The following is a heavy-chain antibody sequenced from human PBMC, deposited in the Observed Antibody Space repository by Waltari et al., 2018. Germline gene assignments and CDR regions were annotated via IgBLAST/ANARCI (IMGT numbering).Heavy chain of an antibody. CDR1: GFTCRPYA. CDR3: AKLDPRRFCSGGSCFGTY. J-gene: IGHJ4*02. Sequence: QVRMVASGGGVVHSGGPVKLSGAGPGFTCRPYAMLWVRQAPGKGIEWVVCDTNNKYYADSVKGRFTVSRDSSRDTLYLQMNSLRPDDTAEYYCAKLDPRRFCSGGSCFGTYWGQGIPVTVSS. D-gene: IGHD2-15*01. V-gene: IGHV3-30*02. CDR2: DTNNK.